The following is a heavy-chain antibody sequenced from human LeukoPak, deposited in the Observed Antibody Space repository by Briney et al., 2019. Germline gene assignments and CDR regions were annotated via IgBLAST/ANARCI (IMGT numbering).Heavy chain of an antibody. CDR1: GYTLTELS. D-gene: IGHD3-3*01. Sequence: ASVKVSCKVSGYTLTELSMHWVRQAPGKGLERMGGFDPEDGETIYAQKFQGRVTMTEDTSTDTAYMELSSLRSEDTAVYYCATSYDFWSGQSSQEAFDIWGQGTMVTVSS. CDR2: FDPEDGET. CDR3: ATSYDFWSGQSSQEAFDI. V-gene: IGHV1-24*01. J-gene: IGHJ3*02.